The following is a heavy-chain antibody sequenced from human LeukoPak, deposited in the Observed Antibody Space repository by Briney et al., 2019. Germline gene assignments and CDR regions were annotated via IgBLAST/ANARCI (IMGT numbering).Heavy chain of an antibody. CDR1: GGSFSGYY. CDR3: ASGTLWFGELSSWFDP. V-gene: IGHV4-34*01. Sequence: SETLSLTCAVYGGSFSGYYWSWIRQPPGKGLEWIGEINHSGSTNYNPSLKSRVTISVDTSKNQFSLKLSSVTAADTAVYYCASGTLWFGELSSWFDPWGQGTLVTVSS. J-gene: IGHJ5*02. D-gene: IGHD3-10*01. CDR2: INHSGST.